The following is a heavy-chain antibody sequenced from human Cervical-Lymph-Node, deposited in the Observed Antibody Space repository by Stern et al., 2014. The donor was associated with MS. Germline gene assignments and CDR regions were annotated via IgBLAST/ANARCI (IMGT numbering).Heavy chain of an antibody. CDR1: GYSVSTNY. CDR2: IYSGGST. D-gene: IGHD3-22*01. V-gene: IGHV3-53*01. J-gene: IGHJ4*02. Sequence: EMQLVESGGGLIQPGGSLRLSCAVSGYSVSTNYMSWIRQAPGKGLEWVAVIYSGGSTYHADSVRGRFTISRDNARNTLSLQMDSLRAEDTAVYYCARDYYDSRGYSHWGQGTLVTVSS. CDR3: ARDYYDSRGYSH.